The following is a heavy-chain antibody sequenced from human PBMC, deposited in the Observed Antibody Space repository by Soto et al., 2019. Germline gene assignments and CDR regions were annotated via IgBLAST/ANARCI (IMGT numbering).Heavy chain of an antibody. CDR3: AKDRRGSSGYDSSRGSGWYGSFEY. CDR1: GFPFNSYG. D-gene: IGHD5-12*01. J-gene: IGHJ4*02. V-gene: IGHV3-30*18. Sequence: QVLLVESGGGVVQPGRSLRLSCAASGFPFNSYGMHWLRQAPGKGLEWVAIISYDGTHKDYTDSVKGRFTISRDNSKNKAYLQMDSLRAEDTAVYYCAKDRRGSSGYDSSRGSGWYGSFEYWGQGTLVTVSS. CDR2: ISYDGTHK.